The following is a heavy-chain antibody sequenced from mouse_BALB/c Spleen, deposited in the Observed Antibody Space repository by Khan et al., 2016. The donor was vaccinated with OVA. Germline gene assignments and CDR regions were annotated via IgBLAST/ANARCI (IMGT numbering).Heavy chain of an antibody. CDR1: GYTFTNHH. D-gene: IGHD1-1*02. Sequence: QLEESGAELVRPGASVKISCKAFGYTFTNHHMNWVKQRPGQGLDWIGYINHYNDYTSYNQKFKGRATLTVDKSSSTAYMDLSSLTSEDSAVYYCARSGGYDAMDYWGQGTSVTVSS. CDR2: INHYNDYT. V-gene: IGHV1S45*01. CDR3: ARSGGYDAMDY. J-gene: IGHJ4*01.